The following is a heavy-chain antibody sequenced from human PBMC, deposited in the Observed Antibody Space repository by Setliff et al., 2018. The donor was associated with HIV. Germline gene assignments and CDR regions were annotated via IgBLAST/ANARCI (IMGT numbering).Heavy chain of an antibody. CDR2: IYTSGST. Sequence: SETLSLTCTVSGGSISSGSYYWSWIRQPAGKGLEWIGRIYTSGSTNYNPSLKSRVTISVDTSKNQFSLKLSSVSAADTAIYYCARGSDWHPDWGQGTLVTVSS. J-gene: IGHJ4*02. V-gene: IGHV4-61*02. CDR3: ARGSDWHPD. CDR1: GGSISSGSYY. D-gene: IGHD3-9*01.